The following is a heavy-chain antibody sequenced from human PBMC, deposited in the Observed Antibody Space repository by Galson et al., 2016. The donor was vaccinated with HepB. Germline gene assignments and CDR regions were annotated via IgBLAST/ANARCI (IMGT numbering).Heavy chain of an antibody. CDR1: GFTFDDYT. Sequence: SLRLSCAASGFTFDDYTMHWVRQAPGKGLEWVSLINWDGGSTYYADSVKGRFPISRDNSKNSLYLQMNSLRTEDTALYYCAKSFSGYDSLLGYWGQGTLVSVSS. CDR2: INWDGGST. J-gene: IGHJ4*02. CDR3: AKSFSGYDSLLGY. D-gene: IGHD5-12*01. V-gene: IGHV3-43*01.